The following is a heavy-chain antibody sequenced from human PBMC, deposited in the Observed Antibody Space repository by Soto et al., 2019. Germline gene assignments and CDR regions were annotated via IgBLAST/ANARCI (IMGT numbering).Heavy chain of an antibody. D-gene: IGHD3-9*01. V-gene: IGHV4-61*01. CDR3: AREGSYYDILTGPTFDY. J-gene: IGHJ4*02. Sequence: PSETLYLTCTVSGGSVSSGSYYWSWIRQPPGKGLEWIGYIYYSGSTNYNPSLKSRVTISVDTSKNQFSLKLSSVTAADTAVYYCAREGSYYDILTGPTFDYWGQGTLVTVSS. CDR1: GGSVSSGSYY. CDR2: IYYSGST.